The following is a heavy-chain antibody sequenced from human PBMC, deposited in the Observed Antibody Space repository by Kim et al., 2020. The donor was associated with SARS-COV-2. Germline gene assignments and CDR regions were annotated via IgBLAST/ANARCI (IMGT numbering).Heavy chain of an antibody. V-gene: IGHV1-24*01. Sequence: ASVKVSCKVSGYTLTELSMHWVRQAPGKGLEWMGGFDPEDGETIYAQKFQGRVTMTEDTSTDTAYMELSSLRSEDTAVYYCATGSITIFGVVPRYGMDVWSQGTTVTVSS. CDR3: ATGSITIFGVVPRYGMDV. D-gene: IGHD3-3*01. CDR2: FDPEDGET. J-gene: IGHJ6*02. CDR1: GYTLTELS.